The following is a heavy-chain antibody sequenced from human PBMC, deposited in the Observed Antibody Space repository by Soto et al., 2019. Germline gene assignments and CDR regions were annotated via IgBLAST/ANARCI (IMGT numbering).Heavy chain of an antibody. D-gene: IGHD2-2*01. Sequence: PGGSLRLSCAASGFTFSSYWMSWVRQAPGKGLEWVANIKQDGSEKYYVDSVKGRFTISRDNAKNSLYLQMNSLRAEDTAVYYCASAVGGYYYGMDVWGQGTTVTVSS. CDR3: ASAVGGYYYGMDV. CDR2: IKQDGSEK. V-gene: IGHV3-7*05. J-gene: IGHJ6*02. CDR1: GFTFSSYW.